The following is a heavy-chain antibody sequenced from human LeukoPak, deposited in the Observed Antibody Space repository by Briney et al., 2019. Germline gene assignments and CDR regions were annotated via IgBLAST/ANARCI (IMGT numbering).Heavy chain of an antibody. Sequence: GGSLRLSCAASGFIVSNNYINWVRQAPGKGLEWVSSISSSGSYIFYAESVKGRFTVSRDSANNSLYLQMNSLRAEDTAVYYCARGDLIVVIAALNYWGQGTLVTVSS. CDR1: GFIVSNNY. D-gene: IGHD2-15*01. CDR3: ARGDLIVVIAALNY. J-gene: IGHJ4*02. V-gene: IGHV3-21*01. CDR2: ISSSGSYI.